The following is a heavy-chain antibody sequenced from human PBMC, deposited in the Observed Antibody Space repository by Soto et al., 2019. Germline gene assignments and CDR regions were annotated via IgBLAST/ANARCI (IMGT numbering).Heavy chain of an antibody. CDR3: ARRVSVSGAPFDS. Sequence: RGESLKISCEGSGYSFTTYWINWVRQMPGKGLEWMGIINPGNSDTRYSPSFQGHVTISADKSISTAYLQWSSLEASDTAMYYCARRVSVSGAPFDSWGQGTLVTVSS. D-gene: IGHD6-19*01. V-gene: IGHV5-51*01. CDR1: GYSFTTYW. J-gene: IGHJ5*01. CDR2: INPGNSDT.